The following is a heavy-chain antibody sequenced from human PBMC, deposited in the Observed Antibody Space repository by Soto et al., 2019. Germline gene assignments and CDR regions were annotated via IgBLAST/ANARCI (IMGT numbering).Heavy chain of an antibody. CDR3: HPPNLGWEPDDAFDI. V-gene: IGHV3-30*03. Sequence: PGGSLRLSCAASGFTFSSYGMHWVRQAPGKGLEWVAVISYDGSNKYYADSVKGRFTISRDNSENTLYLQMNSLRAEDTAVYYCHPPNLGWEPDDAFDIWGQGTMVTVSS. CDR2: ISYDGSNK. D-gene: IGHD1-26*01. J-gene: IGHJ3*02. CDR1: GFTFSSYG.